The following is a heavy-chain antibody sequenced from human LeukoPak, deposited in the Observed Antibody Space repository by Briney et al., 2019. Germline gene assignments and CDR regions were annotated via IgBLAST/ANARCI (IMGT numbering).Heavy chain of an antibody. Sequence: SETLSLTCTVSGGSLSSFYWSWIRQPAGKGLEWIGRLYTTGNTNYNPSLKSRVTISVDTSKNQFSLKLSSVTAADTAVYYCARNRDSSYFDYWGQGTLVTVSS. J-gene: IGHJ4*02. V-gene: IGHV4-4*07. D-gene: IGHD3-22*01. CDR3: ARNRDSSYFDY. CDR1: GGSLSSFY. CDR2: LYTTGNT.